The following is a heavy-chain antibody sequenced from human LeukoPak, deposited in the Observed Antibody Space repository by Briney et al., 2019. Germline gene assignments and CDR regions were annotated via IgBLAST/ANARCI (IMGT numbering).Heavy chain of an antibody. D-gene: IGHD3-10*01. CDR3: AKFGEDYYGSGNYYTEDY. V-gene: IGHV3-48*01. Sequence: AGGSLRLSCAASGFTFSSYAMNWVRQAPGKGLEWLSFIIISSGTIYYSDSVKGRFTISRDNSKNTLYLQMNSLRAEDTAAYYCAKFGEDYYGSGNYYTEDYSGHGTLVTVSS. CDR2: IIISSGTI. CDR1: GFTFSSYA. J-gene: IGHJ4*01.